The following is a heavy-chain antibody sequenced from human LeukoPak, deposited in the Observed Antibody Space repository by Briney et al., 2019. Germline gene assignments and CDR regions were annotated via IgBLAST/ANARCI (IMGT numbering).Heavy chain of an antibody. J-gene: IGHJ6*03. D-gene: IGHD3-10*01. CDR2: INPSGGST. CDR3: ARDDRPTGSLWFGGNAEYYYYYYMDV. Sequence: ASVKVSCKASGYTFTSYYMHWVRQAPGQGLEWMGIINPSGGSTSYAQRFQGRVTMTRDTSTSTVYMELSSLRSEDTAVYYCARDDRPTGSLWFGGNAEYYYYYYMDVWGKGTTVTISS. V-gene: IGHV1-46*01. CDR1: GYTFTSYY.